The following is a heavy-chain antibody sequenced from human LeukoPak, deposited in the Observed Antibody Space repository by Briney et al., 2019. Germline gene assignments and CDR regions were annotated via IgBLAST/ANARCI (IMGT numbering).Heavy chain of an antibody. CDR1: GYTFTGYY. J-gene: IGHJ6*03. V-gene: IGHV1-2*02. D-gene: IGHD5-18*01. CDR3: ARGPAMAGYYYYYYMDV. CDR2: INPNSGGT. Sequence: ASVKVSCKASGYTFTGYYMHWVRQAPGQGLEWMGWINPNSGGTNYAQKFQGRVTMTRDTSISTAYMELSRLRSEDTAVYYCARGPAMAGYYYYYYMDVWGKGTTVTVSS.